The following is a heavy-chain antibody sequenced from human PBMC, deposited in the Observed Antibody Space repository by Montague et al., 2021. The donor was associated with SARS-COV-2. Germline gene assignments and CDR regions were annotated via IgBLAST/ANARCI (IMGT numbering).Heavy chain of an antibody. V-gene: IGHV6-1*01. CDR3: ASGRMVPYSSSWTTLYYYYGMDV. CDR2: TYYRSKWYN. D-gene: IGHD6-13*01. CDR1: GDSVSSNSAA. Sequence: CAISGDSVSSNSAAWNWIRQSPSRGLEWLGRTYYRSKWYNDYAVXVKSRITINPDTSKNQFSLQLNSVTPEDTAMYYCASGRMVPYSSSWTTLYYYYGMDVWDQGTTVTVSS. J-gene: IGHJ6*02.